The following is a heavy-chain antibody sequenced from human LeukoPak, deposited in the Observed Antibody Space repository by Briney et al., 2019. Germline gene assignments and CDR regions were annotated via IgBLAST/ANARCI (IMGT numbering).Heavy chain of an antibody. CDR2: IYYSGST. Sequence: NPSETVSLTCSVSGGSISSYYWSWIRQPPGKGLEWIGYIYYSGSTNYNPSLKSRVTISVDTSKNQFSLKLSSVTAADTAVYYCASGVDSSGWYGDNWFDPWGQGTLVTVSS. J-gene: IGHJ5*02. CDR1: GGSISSYY. V-gene: IGHV4-59*01. D-gene: IGHD6-19*01. CDR3: ASGVDSSGWYGDNWFDP.